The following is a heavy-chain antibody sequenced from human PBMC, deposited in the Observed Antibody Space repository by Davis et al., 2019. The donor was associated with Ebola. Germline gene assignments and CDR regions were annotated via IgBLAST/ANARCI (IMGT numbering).Heavy chain of an antibody. CDR2: IKQDGSEK. Sequence: GGSLRLSCAASGFTFSSYAMSWVRQAPGKGLEWVANIKQDGSEKYYVDSVKGRFTISRDNANNSLYLQMNSLRAEDTAVYYCARGGQGVTPFDYWGQGTLVTVSS. J-gene: IGHJ4*02. CDR1: GFTFSSYA. D-gene: IGHD3-10*01. CDR3: ARGGQGVTPFDY. V-gene: IGHV3-7*03.